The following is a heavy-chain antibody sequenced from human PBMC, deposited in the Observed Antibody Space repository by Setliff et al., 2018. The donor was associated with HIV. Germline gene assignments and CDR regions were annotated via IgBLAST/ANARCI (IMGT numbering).Heavy chain of an antibody. V-gene: IGHV1-2*06. J-gene: IGHJ4*02. D-gene: IGHD4-17*01. CDR1: GYTFTGYY. Sequence: VASVKVSCKASGYTFTGYYLHWVRQAPGQGLEWMGRINPIGGGTNYAQRFQDRVTMTRDTSITTAYMELSRLSSDDTAVYYCARADYGDHLDYWGQGILVTVSS. CDR3: ARADYGDHLDY. CDR2: INPIGGGT.